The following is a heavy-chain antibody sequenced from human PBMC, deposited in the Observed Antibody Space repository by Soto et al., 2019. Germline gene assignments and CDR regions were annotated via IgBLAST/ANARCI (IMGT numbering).Heavy chain of an antibody. V-gene: IGHV3-23*01. Sequence: PGGSLRLSCAASGFTFSTYAMNWVRQAPGKGLKWVSGISGSGDSTYYADSVKGRFTVSRDNSKNTLYLQMNSLRAEFTAIYYCTRDPRLVDYWGQGTLVTVSS. CDR3: TRDPRLVDY. J-gene: IGHJ4*02. D-gene: IGHD6-19*01. CDR2: ISGSGDST. CDR1: GFTFSTYA.